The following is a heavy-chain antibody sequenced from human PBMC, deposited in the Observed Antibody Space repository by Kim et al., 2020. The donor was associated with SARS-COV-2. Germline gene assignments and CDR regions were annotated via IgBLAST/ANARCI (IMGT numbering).Heavy chain of an antibody. V-gene: IGHV3-21*01. Sequence: YADSVMGRFTISRDNAKNSLFLQMDSLRAEDTAMYYCARVPFTLFRCGMDVWGQGTTVTVSS. J-gene: IGHJ6*02. CDR3: ARVPFTLFRCGMDV. D-gene: IGHD2-21*01.